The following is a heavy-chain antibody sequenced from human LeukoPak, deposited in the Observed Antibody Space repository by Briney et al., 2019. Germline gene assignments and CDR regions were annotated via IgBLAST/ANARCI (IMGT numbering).Heavy chain of an antibody. CDR1: GFTFSSYA. CDR3: ERKGGFDY. J-gene: IGHJ4*02. CDR2: ISYDGSNK. V-gene: IGHV3-30-3*01. Sequence: GRSLRLSCAASGFTFSSYAMHWVRQAPGKGLEWVAVISYDGSNKYYADSVKGRFTISRDNSKNTLYLQMNSLRAEDTAVYYCERKGGFDYWGQGTLVTVSS.